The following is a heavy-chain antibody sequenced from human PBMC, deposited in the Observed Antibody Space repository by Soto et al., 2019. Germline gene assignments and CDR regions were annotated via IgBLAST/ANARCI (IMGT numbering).Heavy chain of an antibody. Sequence: GESLRLSCAASGFTFSDYYMSWIRQSPGTGLGWVSYISSSGSTIYYADSVKGRFTISRDNAKNSLYLQMNSLRAEDTAVYYCARVYCGGDCYAFDIWGQGTMVTVSS. CDR1: GFTFSDYY. D-gene: IGHD2-21*02. V-gene: IGHV3-11*01. CDR3: ARVYCGGDCYAFDI. J-gene: IGHJ3*02. CDR2: ISSSGSTI.